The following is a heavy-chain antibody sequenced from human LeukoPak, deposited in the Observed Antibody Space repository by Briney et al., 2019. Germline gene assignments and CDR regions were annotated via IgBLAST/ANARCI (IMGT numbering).Heavy chain of an antibody. CDR2: INAGNGNA. V-gene: IGHV1-3*01. J-gene: IGHJ4*02. D-gene: IGHD3-10*01. CDR1: GYTFTSYA. CDR3: ARASGLLWFGELLPDY. Sequence: GASVKVSCKASGYTFTSYAMHWVRQAPGQRLEWMGWINAGNGNAKYSQKFQGRVTITRDTSASTAYMELSSLRSEDTAVYYCARASGLLWFGELLPDYWGQGTLVTVSS.